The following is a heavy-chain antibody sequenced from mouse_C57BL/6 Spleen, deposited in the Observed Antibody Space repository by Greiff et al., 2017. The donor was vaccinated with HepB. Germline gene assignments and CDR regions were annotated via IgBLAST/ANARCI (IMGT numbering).Heavy chain of an antibody. J-gene: IGHJ4*01. CDR2: IHPNSGST. Sequence: QVQLQQSGAELVKPGASVKLSCKASGYTFTSYWMHWVKQRPGQGLEWIGMIHPNSGSTNYNEKFKSKATLTVDKSSSTAYMQLSSLTSEDSAVYYCARQDLPHAMDYWGQGTSVTVSS. D-gene: IGHD5-1*01. CDR3: ARQDLPHAMDY. CDR1: GYTFTSYW. V-gene: IGHV1-64*01.